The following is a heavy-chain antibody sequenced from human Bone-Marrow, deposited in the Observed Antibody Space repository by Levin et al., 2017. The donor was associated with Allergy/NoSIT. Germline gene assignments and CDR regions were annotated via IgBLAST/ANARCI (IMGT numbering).Heavy chain of an antibody. D-gene: IGHD2-21*01. V-gene: IGHV3-48*01. CDR2: ISSSSTTK. J-gene: IGHJ6*03. CDR3: ARVGIPNNYYYMDV. CDR1: GFTFGSFS. Sequence: GGSLRLSCAASGFTFGSFSMIWVRQAPGKGLEWVSYISSSSTTKYYADSMKGRFTISRDNAKNSLYLQMNSLRAEDTAMYYCARVGIPNNYYYMDVWGTGTTVTVSS.